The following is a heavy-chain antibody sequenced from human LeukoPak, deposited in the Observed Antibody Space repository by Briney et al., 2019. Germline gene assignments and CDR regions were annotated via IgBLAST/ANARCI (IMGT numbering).Heavy chain of an antibody. V-gene: IGHV3-74*01. Sequence: QSGGSLRLSCTASGFSFSGHWMHWARQLPGKGLVWVSRISPTGSTTSYADSVKGRFTVFRDNAKNTLYLQVNNLRAEDTAVYYCARGPNSNWSGLDFWGQGTLLTVSS. CDR1: GFSFSGHW. CDR2: ISPTGSTT. CDR3: ARGPNSNWSGLDF. D-gene: IGHD6-6*01. J-gene: IGHJ4*02.